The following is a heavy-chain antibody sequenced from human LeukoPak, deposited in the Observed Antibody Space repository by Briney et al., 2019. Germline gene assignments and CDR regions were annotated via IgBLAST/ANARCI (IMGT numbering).Heavy chain of an antibody. V-gene: IGHV3-23*01. CDR3: AKDLEYQLPDAFDI. CDR2: ISGSGGTI. Sequence: GGSLRLPCAASGFTFNSYAMSWVRQAPGKGLEWVSLISGSGGTIYYADSVKGRFTISRDNPRNTLYLQMNSLRAEDTAVYYCAKDLEYQLPDAFDIWGQGTMVTVSS. D-gene: IGHD2-2*01. CDR1: GFTFNSYA. J-gene: IGHJ3*02.